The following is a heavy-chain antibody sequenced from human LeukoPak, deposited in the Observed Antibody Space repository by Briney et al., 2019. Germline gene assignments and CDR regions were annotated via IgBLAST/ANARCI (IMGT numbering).Heavy chain of an antibody. J-gene: IGHJ4*02. CDR3: ARVEGAYYFDY. D-gene: IGHD3-16*01. CDR1: GGSISSGDYY. CDR2: IYYSGST. Sequence: SETLSLTCTVSGGSISSGDYYWSWIHQPPGKGLEWIGYIYYSGSTYYNPSLKSRVTISVDTSKNQFSLKLSSVTAADTAVYYCARVEGAYYFDYWGQGTLVTVSS. V-gene: IGHV4-30-4*01.